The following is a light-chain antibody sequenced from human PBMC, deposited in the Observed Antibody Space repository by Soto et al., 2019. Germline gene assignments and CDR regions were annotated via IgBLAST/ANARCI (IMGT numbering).Light chain of an antibody. V-gene: IGKV1-33*01. Sequence: DIQMAQSPSSLSASVGARVTITCQASQDISNYLNWYQQKPGKAPKLLIYDASNLETGVPSRFSVSGPGTDFTFTISSLQPEDIATYYCQQYDNLPLTFGGGTKVEIK. CDR1: QDISNY. CDR2: DAS. J-gene: IGKJ4*01. CDR3: QQYDNLPLT.